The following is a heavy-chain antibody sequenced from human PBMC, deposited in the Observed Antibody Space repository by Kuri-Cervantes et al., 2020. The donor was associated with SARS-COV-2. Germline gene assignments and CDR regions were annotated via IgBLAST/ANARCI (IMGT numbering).Heavy chain of an antibody. J-gene: IGHJ5*02. CDR3: ARGSSGNIVVVVAAYNWFDP. V-gene: IGHV4-59*12. CDR2: IYYSGST. CDR1: GGSISSYY. Sequence: SETLSLTCTVSGGSISSYYWSWIRQPPGKGLEWIGYIYYSGSTNYNPSLKSRVTISVDTSKNQFSLKLSSVTAADTAVYYCARGSSGNIVVVVAAYNWFDPWGQGTLVTVSS. D-gene: IGHD2-15*01.